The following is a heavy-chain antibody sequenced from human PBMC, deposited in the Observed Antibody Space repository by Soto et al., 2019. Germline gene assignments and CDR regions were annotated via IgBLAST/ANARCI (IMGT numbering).Heavy chain of an antibody. Sequence: QVQLQESGPGLVKPSGTLSLTCAVSSGSISSSNWWSWVRQPPGKGLEWIGEIYHSGSTNYNPSLKSRVTISVDTSKNLFSLNLSSVTAADTAVYYCAGGAVAGTSPAYWGQGTLVTVSS. V-gene: IGHV4-4*02. CDR3: AGGAVAGTSPAY. D-gene: IGHD6-19*01. CDR1: SGSISSSNW. J-gene: IGHJ4*02. CDR2: IYHSGST.